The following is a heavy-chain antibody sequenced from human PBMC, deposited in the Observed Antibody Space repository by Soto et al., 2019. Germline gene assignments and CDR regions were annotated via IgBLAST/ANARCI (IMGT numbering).Heavy chain of an antibody. J-gene: IGHJ6*03. V-gene: IGHV3-74*01. D-gene: IGHD2-2*01. CDR3: ARELRGCHLLLGYCSSTSCCAPGGYYYYMDV. Sequence: PGGSLRLSCAASGFTFSSYWMHWVRQAPGKGLVWVSRINSDGSSTSYADSVKGRFTISRDNAKNTLYLQMNSLRAEDTAVYYCARELRGCHLLLGYCSSTSCCAPGGYYYYMDVWGKGTTVTVSS. CDR2: INSDGSST. CDR1: GFTFSSYW.